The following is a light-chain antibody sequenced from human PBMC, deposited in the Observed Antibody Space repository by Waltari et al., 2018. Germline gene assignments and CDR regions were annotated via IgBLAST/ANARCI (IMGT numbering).Light chain of an antibody. CDR1: SSHIGAGYD. CDR2: GNN. Sequence: QSGLTQPPSVSGAPGPRFTISCTGSSSHIGAGYDVHWYQKLPGTAPKLLIYGNNNRPSGVPDRFSGSKSGTSASLAITGLQAEDEADYYCQSYDSGLSGSVFGGGTKLTVL. J-gene: IGLJ2*01. V-gene: IGLV1-40*01. CDR3: QSYDSGLSGSV.